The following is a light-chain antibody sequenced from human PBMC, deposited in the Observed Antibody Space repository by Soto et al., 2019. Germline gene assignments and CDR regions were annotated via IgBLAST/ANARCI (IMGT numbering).Light chain of an antibody. CDR3: QQYHTYWT. V-gene: IGKV1-5*03. Sequence: IPMTQSPSTLSASVGDSVTITCRASQSISTLTAWYQQKPGKAPKLLLYESSVLESGGPSRFSGDGSGTDFTLTISGLQPDDSAIYYCQQYHTYWTFGQGTKVEVK. CDR1: QSISTL. J-gene: IGKJ1*01. CDR2: ESS.